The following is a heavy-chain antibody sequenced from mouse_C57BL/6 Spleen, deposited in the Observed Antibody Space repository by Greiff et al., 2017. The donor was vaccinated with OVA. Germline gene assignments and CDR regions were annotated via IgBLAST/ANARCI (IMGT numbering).Heavy chain of an antibody. CDR2: INPNNGGT. CDR3: ARGWDGFAY. Sequence: VQLKESGPELVKPGASVKIPCKASGYTFTDYNMDWVKQSHGKSLEWIGDINPNNGGTIYNQKFKGKATLTVDKSSSTAYMELRSLTSEDTAVYYCARGWDGFAYWGQGTLVTVSA. CDR1: GYTFTDYN. J-gene: IGHJ3*01. V-gene: IGHV1-18*01. D-gene: IGHD4-1*01.